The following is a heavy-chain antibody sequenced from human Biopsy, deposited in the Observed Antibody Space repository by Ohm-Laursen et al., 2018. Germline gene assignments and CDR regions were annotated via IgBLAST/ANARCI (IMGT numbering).Heavy chain of an antibody. CDR3: VRSNHHYYGFDV. V-gene: IGHV4-59*01. Sequence: SETLSLTCTVSGGSISRDYWAWIRQPPGKGLQWIGYTYYSGSTNYNPSLNSRVTIAVDTSRNQFSLRLTSVTAADTAVYYCVRSNHHYYGFDVWGQGTTVTVSS. J-gene: IGHJ6*02. CDR1: GGSISRDY. D-gene: IGHD1-14*01. CDR2: TYYSGST.